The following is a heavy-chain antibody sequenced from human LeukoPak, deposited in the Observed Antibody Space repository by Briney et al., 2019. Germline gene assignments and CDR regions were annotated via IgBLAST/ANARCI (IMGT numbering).Heavy chain of an antibody. CDR3: ARVDTAIFDY. Sequence: GGSLRLSCAVSEFTVSSTYMSWVRQAPGKGLEWVSLMYSFGNTYYADSVKGRFTISRDNSKNTLYLQMNSLRAEDTALYYCARVDTAIFDYWGQGTLVTVSS. J-gene: IGHJ4*02. CDR1: EFTVSSTY. V-gene: IGHV3-53*01. CDR2: MYSFGNT. D-gene: IGHD5-18*01.